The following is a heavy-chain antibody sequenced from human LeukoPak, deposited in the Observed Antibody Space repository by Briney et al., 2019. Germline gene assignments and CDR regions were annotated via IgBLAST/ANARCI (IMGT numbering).Heavy chain of an antibody. CDR1: GFTFSGYFW. CDR2: IKSDGSSS. Sequence: GGSLRLSCAASGFTFSGYFWMHWVRQAPGKGLVWVSRIKSDGSSSTYADSLKGRFTISRDSAKNSLYLQMNTLRAEDTAVYYCVRDLDLGGYSSFEYWGQGTLVTVSS. D-gene: IGHD4-23*01. J-gene: IGHJ4*02. V-gene: IGHV3-74*01. CDR3: VRDLDLGGYSSFEY.